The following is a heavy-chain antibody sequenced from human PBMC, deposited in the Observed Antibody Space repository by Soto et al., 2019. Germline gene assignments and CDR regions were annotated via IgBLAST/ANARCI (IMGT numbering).Heavy chain of an antibody. Sequence: QVQVAQSGAEVKRPGASVKVSCWASGYPFTNFYIHWVRQAPGQGLEWMGIINPSGGSTAYAQKFLVRVTMTRDTSTSTVYMEVSSLRSEDTAVYYWARADYYGSSGYHLDYWGQGTLVTVSS. D-gene: IGHD3-22*01. V-gene: IGHV1-46*01. CDR2: INPSGGST. CDR1: GYPFTNFY. J-gene: IGHJ4*02. CDR3: ARADYYGSSGYHLDY.